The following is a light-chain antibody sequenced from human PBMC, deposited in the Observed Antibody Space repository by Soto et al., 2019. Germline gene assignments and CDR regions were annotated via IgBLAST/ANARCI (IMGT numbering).Light chain of an antibody. CDR2: EVS. V-gene: IGLV2-8*01. J-gene: IGLJ2*01. CDR1: SSDVGGYNY. Sequence: QSVLTQPPSASGSPGQSVTISCTGTSSDVGGYNYVSWYQQHPGKAPKLMIYEVSKRPSGVPDRFSGSKSGNTASLTVSGLQAEDEADYYCSSYAGSNTFGFGSGTQLTVL. CDR3: SSYAGSNTFG.